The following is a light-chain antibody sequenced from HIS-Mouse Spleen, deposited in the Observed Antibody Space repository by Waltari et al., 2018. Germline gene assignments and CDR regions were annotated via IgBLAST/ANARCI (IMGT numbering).Light chain of an antibody. CDR1: SSDVGGYNY. V-gene: IGLV2-8*01. Sequence: QSALTQPPSASGSPGQSVTIPCTDTSSDVGGYNYGSWYQQHPRKAPKLMIYEVSNRPSGVPDRFSGSRSGNTASLTVSGLQAEDEANYYCSSYAGSNNLGVFGTGTKVTVL. CDR3: SSYAGSNNLGV. CDR2: EVS. J-gene: IGLJ1*01.